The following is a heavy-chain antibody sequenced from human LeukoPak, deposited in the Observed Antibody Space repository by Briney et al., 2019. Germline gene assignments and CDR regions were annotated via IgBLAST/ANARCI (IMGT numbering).Heavy chain of an antibody. CDR2: ISYDGSNK. Sequence: PGRSLRLSCAASGFTFSSYAMHWVRQAPGKGLEWVAVISYDGSNKYYADSVKGRFTISRDNSKNTLYLQMNSLRAEDTAVYYCARDMRGYSSSWYPGYWGQGTLVTVSS. D-gene: IGHD6-13*01. V-gene: IGHV3-30-3*01. CDR1: GFTFSSYA. CDR3: ARDMRGYSSSWYPGY. J-gene: IGHJ4*02.